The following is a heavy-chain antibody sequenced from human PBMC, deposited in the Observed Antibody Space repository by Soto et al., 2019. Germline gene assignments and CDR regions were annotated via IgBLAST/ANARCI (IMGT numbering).Heavy chain of an antibody. D-gene: IGHD2-15*01. J-gene: IGHJ5*02. CDR3: AREDATNRGRFGA. Sequence: QVQLVQSGAEVTKPGASVKVSCKASGYTFTSYDINWVRQATGQGLEWLGWMNPNNGNKGYAQKFLGRVTMTRDTSISTAYMELSSLRSEDTAVYSCAREDATNRGRFGAWGQGDPVTVS. V-gene: IGHV1-8*01. CDR2: MNPNNGNK. CDR1: GYTFTSYD.